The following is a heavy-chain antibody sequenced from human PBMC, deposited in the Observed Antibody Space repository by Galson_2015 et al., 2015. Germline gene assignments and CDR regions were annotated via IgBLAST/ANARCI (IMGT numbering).Heavy chain of an antibody. Sequence: SLRLSCAASGFTFSNYWMSWVRQAPGKGLEWVADIKQDGSDKYYVDSVKGRFTISRDNAKNSLYLQMNSLRAEDTAVYYCAKSHSNYKGFDYWGQGTLVTVSS. CDR1: GFTFSNYW. D-gene: IGHD4-11*01. CDR2: IKQDGSDK. CDR3: AKSHSNYKGFDY. V-gene: IGHV3-7*02. J-gene: IGHJ4*02.